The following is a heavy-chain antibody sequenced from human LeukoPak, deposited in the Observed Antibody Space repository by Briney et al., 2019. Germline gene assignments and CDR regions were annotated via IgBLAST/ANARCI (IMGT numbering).Heavy chain of an antibody. D-gene: IGHD2-21*02. CDR1: GGSFSGYY. CDR3: AREYCGGDCYSD. J-gene: IGHJ4*02. CDR2: IYYSGST. Sequence: TLSLTCAVYGGSFSGYYWSWIRQHPGKGLEWIGYIYYSGSTYYNPFLKSRVTISVDTSKNQFSLKLSSVTAADTAVYYCAREYCGGDCYSDWGQGTLVTVSS. V-gene: IGHV4-31*11.